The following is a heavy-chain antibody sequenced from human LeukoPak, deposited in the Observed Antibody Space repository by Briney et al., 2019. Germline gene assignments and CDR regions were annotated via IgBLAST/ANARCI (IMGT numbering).Heavy chain of an antibody. Sequence: GGSLRLSCAASGFTFSSYSMNWVRQAPGKGLEWVSSVSSSSSYIYYADSVKGRFTISRDNAKNSLYLQMNSLRAEDTAVYYCARDQMSGTTDYWGQGTLVTVSS. V-gene: IGHV3-21*01. J-gene: IGHJ4*02. CDR3: ARDQMSGTTDY. CDR1: GFTFSSYS. D-gene: IGHD1-7*01. CDR2: VSSSSSYI.